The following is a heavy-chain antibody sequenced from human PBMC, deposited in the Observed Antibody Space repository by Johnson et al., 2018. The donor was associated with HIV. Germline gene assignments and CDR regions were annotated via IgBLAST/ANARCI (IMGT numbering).Heavy chain of an antibody. J-gene: IGHJ3*02. Sequence: VQLVESGGGVVQPGGSLRLSCAASGFTFSSYDMHWVRQATGKGLEWVSAIGTAGDTYYPGSVKGRFTISRENAKNSLYLQMNRLQAEDTAVYYCTAHFRVDAFDIWGQGTMVTVSS. D-gene: IGHD3-3*02. V-gene: IGHV3-13*01. CDR1: GFTFSSYD. CDR2: IGTAGDT. CDR3: TAHFRVDAFDI.